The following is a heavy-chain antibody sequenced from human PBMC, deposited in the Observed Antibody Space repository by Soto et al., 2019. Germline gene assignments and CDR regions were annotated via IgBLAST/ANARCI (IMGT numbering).Heavy chain of an antibody. D-gene: IGHD6-19*01. Sequence: QITLKESGPTLVKPTQTLTLTCSFSGFSLSTSAVGVGWIRQPPGKAPEWLARIYWDDDKQYSPPLKSRLTITKDPSKNQVVLTMTNMDTVDTATYHCAHGSGWLHDYWGQGILVTVSS. J-gene: IGHJ4*02. V-gene: IGHV2-5*02. CDR1: GFSLSTSAVG. CDR3: AHGSGWLHDY. CDR2: IYWDDDK.